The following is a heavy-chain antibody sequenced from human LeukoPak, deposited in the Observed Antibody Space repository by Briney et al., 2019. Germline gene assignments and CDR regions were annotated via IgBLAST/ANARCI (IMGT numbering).Heavy chain of an antibody. CDR1: GYTFTSYG. CDR3: TIVGATTYFDY. CDR2: ISAYNGNT. D-gene: IGHD1-26*01. Sequence: ASAKVSCKASGYTFTSYGISWVRQAPGQGLEWMGWISAYNGNTNYAQKLQGGVTMTTDTSTSTAYMELRSLRSDDTAVYYCTIVGATTYFDYWGQGTLVTVSS. V-gene: IGHV1-18*01. J-gene: IGHJ4*02.